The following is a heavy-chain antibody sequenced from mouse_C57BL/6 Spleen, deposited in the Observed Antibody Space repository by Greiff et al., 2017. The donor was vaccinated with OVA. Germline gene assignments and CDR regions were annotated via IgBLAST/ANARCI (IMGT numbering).Heavy chain of an antibody. Sequence: QVQLQQPGAELVMPGASVKLSCKASGYTFTSYWMHWVQQRPGQGLEWIGEIDPSDSYTNYNQKFKGKSTLTVDKSSSTAYMQLSSQTSEDSAVYYCARGDYGSSSFAYWGQGTLVTVSA. CDR1: GYTFTSYW. J-gene: IGHJ3*01. CDR2: IDPSDSYT. CDR3: ARGDYGSSSFAY. V-gene: IGHV1-69*01. D-gene: IGHD1-1*01.